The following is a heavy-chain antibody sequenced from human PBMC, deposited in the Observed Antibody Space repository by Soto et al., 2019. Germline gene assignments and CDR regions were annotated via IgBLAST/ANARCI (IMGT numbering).Heavy chain of an antibody. D-gene: IGHD6-19*01. CDR2: IYYSGNT. J-gene: IGHJ4*01. CDR1: GGSINNAGYY. Sequence: QVQLQESGPGLVKPSQTLSLTCTVSGGSINNAGYYWTWIRQHPRKGLEWIGYIYYSGNTFYNPSLKSRVFISVDTSKNQFSLNLTSVTAADTAVFYCARADWSGWIDYWGHGTLVTVSS. V-gene: IGHV4-31*03. CDR3: ARADWSGWIDY.